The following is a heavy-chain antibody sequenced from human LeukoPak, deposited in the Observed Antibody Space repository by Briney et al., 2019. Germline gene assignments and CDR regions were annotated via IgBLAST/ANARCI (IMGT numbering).Heavy chain of an antibody. J-gene: IGHJ4*02. CDR2: IKDDGSAK. Sequence: GGSLRLSCAASGFTFSNFWMTWVRQAPGKGLEWVASIKDDGSAKFYVQSVKGRFTISRDDAKNSLYLQMNSLRAEDTAVYYCAKRIQSAMATGYWGQGTLVTVSS. V-gene: IGHV3-7*03. CDR1: GFTFSNFW. CDR3: AKRIQSAMATGY. D-gene: IGHD5-18*01.